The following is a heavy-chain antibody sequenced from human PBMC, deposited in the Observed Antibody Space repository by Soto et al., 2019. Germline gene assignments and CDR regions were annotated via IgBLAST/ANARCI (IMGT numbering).Heavy chain of an antibody. CDR2: INAGNGNT. Sequence: VKVSCKASGYTFTSYAMHWVRQAPGQRLEWMGWINAGNGNTKYSQKFQGRVTITRDTSASTAYMELSSLRSEDTALYYCAKDRPRRTSGYFFDYWGQGTPVTVSS. CDR1: GYTFTSYA. V-gene: IGHV1-3*01. CDR3: AKDRPRRTSGYFFDY. J-gene: IGHJ4*02. D-gene: IGHD1-1*01.